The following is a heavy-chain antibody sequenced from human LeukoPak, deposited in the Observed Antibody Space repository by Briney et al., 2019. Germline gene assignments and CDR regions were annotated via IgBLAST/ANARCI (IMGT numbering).Heavy chain of an antibody. V-gene: IGHV3-23*01. CDR1: GFTFSSYA. D-gene: IGHD2-15*01. CDR3: AKDPNSGYCSGGSCYLEYFQH. Sequence: PGGSLSLSCAASGFTFSSYAMSWVRQAPGKGLEWVSAISGSGGSTYYADSVKGRFTISRDNSKNTLYLQMNSLRAEDTAVYYCAKDPNSGYCSGGSCYLEYFQHWGQGTLVTVSS. J-gene: IGHJ1*01. CDR2: ISGSGGST.